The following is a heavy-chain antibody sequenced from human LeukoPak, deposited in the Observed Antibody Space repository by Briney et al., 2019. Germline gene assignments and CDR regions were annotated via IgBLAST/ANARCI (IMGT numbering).Heavy chain of an antibody. V-gene: IGHV3-48*03. D-gene: IGHD5-18*01. Sequence: PGGSLRLSCAASGFTFSSYEMNWVRQAPGKGVECVSYISSSGSTILYADSVKGRFTISRDNAKNSLYLKMSSLRAEDTAVYYCARLPRDEYSYGFNDYWGQGTRVTVSS. CDR2: ISSSGSTI. CDR1: GFTFSSYE. J-gene: IGHJ4*02. CDR3: ARLPRDEYSYGFNDY.